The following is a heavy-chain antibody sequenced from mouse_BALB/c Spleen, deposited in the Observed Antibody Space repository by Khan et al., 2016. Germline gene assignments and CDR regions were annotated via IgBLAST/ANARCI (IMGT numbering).Heavy chain of an antibody. Sequence: EVKLLESGGGLVQPGGSLKLSCAASGFDFSRYWMSWVRQAPGKGLEWIGEINPDSSTIKYTPSLKDKFIISRENAKNTLYLQMSKVRSEDTALYDGARFYVYAMDYWGQGTSVTVSS. CDR2: INPDSSTI. D-gene: IGHD1-1*01. J-gene: IGHJ4*01. CDR3: ARFYVYAMDY. CDR1: GFDFSRYW. V-gene: IGHV4-1*02.